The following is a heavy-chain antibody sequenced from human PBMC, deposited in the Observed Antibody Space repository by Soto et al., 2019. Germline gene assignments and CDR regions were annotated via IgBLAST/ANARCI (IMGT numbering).Heavy chain of an antibody. Sequence: GESLKISCKGSGYSFISYWIGWVRQMPGKGLEWMGIIYPGDSDTRYNPSFQGRVTISVDKSISTVYLQWSSLKASDTAMYYCVRRDDYSYYYGMDVWGQGTKVTVSS. CDR1: GYSFISYW. V-gene: IGHV5-51*01. CDR2: IYPGDSDT. CDR3: VRRDDYSYYYGMDV. J-gene: IGHJ6*02.